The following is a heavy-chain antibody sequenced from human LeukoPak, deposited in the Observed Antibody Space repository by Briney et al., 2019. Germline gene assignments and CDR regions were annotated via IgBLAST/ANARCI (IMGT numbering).Heavy chain of an antibody. D-gene: IGHD1-1*01. CDR2: IYPGDSDT. CDR3: ASTDPRHDGFDL. V-gene: IGHV5-51*03. Sequence: KPGESLKISCEGSGYMFSNYWIGWVRQMPGKGLEWMGIIYPGDSDTTYSPSFQGQVTISADTSISTAYVQWTSLKASDTALYYCASTDPRHDGFDLCGPGTKVTVSS. J-gene: IGHJ3*01. CDR1: GYMFSNYW.